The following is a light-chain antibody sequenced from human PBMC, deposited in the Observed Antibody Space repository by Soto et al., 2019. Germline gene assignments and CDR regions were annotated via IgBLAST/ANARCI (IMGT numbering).Light chain of an antibody. V-gene: IGKV1-39*01. J-gene: IGKJ5*01. Sequence: DMQMTQSPSSLSASVGDRVTITCLASQSISSYLDWYQQKPGKAPKLLIYKASSLESGVPSRFSGSGSGTDFTLTISSLQPEDVATYYCQRTYNAPPTFGQGTRLEIK. CDR1: QSISSY. CDR3: QRTYNAPPT. CDR2: KAS.